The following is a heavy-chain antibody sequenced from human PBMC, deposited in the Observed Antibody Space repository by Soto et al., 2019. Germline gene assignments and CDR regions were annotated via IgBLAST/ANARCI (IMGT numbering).Heavy chain of an antibody. J-gene: IGHJ4*02. Sequence: EVQLVESGGGLVKPGGSLRLSCAASGFTFSIYSMNWVRQAPAKGLEWVSSISRSSSYIYYADSVKGRFTISRDNAKNSLYLQMNSLRAEDTAVYYCASQRGSWYSPCDYWGQGTLVTVSS. CDR1: GFTFSIYS. D-gene: IGHD6-13*01. CDR3: ASQRGSWYSPCDY. CDR2: ISRSSSYI. V-gene: IGHV3-21*01.